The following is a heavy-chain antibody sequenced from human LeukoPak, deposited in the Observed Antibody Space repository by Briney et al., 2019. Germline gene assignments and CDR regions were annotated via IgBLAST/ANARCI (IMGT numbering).Heavy chain of an antibody. D-gene: IGHD6-19*01. CDR1: GYTFTSYG. CDR2: ISAYNGNT. Sequence: ASVKVSCKASGYTFTSYGISWVRQAPGQGLEWMGWISAYNGNTNYAQKFQGRVTMTRDMSTSTVYMELSSLRSEDTAVYYCARDLGSGWYVVGGNYWGQGTLVTVSS. J-gene: IGHJ4*02. CDR3: ARDLGSGWYVVGGNY. V-gene: IGHV1-18*01.